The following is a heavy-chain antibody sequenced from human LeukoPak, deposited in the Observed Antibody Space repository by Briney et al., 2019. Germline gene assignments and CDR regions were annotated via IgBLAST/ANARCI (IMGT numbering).Heavy chain of an antibody. D-gene: IGHD2-2*02. CDR3: ARVELGYCSSNSCYREDY. Sequence: ASVKVSCKASGYTFTSYDINWVRQATGQGLEWMGWMNPNSGNTGYAQKFQGRVNMTTDTSTSTAYMELSSLRSDDTAVYYCARVELGYCSSNSCYREDYWGQGTLVTVSS. V-gene: IGHV1-8*02. CDR2: MNPNSGNT. J-gene: IGHJ4*02. CDR1: GYTFTSYD.